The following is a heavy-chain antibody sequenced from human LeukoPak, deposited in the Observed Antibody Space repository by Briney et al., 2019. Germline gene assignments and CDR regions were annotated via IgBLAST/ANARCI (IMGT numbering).Heavy chain of an antibody. CDR2: IRYDGSNK. CDR1: GFTFSSYG. V-gene: IGHV3-30*02. Sequence: GGSLRLSCAASGFTFSSYGMHWVRQAPGKGLEWVAFIRYDGSNKYYADSVKGRFTISRDNSKNTLYLQMNSLRAEDTAVYYCAREYSSSFDYWGQGTLVTVSS. CDR3: AREYSSSFDY. J-gene: IGHJ4*02. D-gene: IGHD6-6*01.